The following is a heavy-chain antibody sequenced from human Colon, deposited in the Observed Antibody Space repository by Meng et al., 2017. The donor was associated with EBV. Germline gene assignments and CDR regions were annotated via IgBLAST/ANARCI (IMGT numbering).Heavy chain of an antibody. D-gene: IGHD3/OR15-3a*01. J-gene: IGHJ4*02. Sequence: QGKKEEEGKGLGRTSEERAFTGNDTGDGLRGSGEYWGWVRQLPGKGLEWIGNLYYPGSTYYTPYLKSSATISGETSKNPFSMKVTSMTAADTAVYYCASDGPLLWGQGTLVTVSS. CDR3: ASDGPLL. CDR2: LYYPGST. CDR1: GDGLRGSGEY. V-gene: IGHV4-39*07.